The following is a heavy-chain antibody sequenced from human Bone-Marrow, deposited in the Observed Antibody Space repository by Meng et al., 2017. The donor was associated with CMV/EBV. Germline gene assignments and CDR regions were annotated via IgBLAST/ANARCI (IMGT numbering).Heavy chain of an antibody. V-gene: IGHV3-23*01. J-gene: IGHJ6*02. CDR2: ITGSGGST. D-gene: IGHD3-10*01. CDR1: EFTFSNFA. Sequence: GGSLRLSCAASEFTFSNFAMSWVRQAPGRGLAWVSAITGSGGSTYYADSVKGRFTISRDNSKNTLYLQMNSLRAEDTAVYYCANSGGSGSYPSPYYYYGMDVWGQGTTVTVSS. CDR3: ANSGGSGSYPSPYYYYGMDV.